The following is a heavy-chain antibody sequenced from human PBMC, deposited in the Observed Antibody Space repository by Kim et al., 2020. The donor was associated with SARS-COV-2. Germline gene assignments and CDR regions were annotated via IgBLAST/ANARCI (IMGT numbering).Heavy chain of an antibody. V-gene: IGHV3-9*01. J-gene: IGHJ6*03. CDR3: AKEQEVGNMDV. Sequence: GGSLRLSCAASGFTFDDYAMHWVRQAPGKGLEWVSGISWNSGSIGYADSVKGRFTISRDNAKNSLYLQMNSLRAEDTALYYCAKEQEVGNMDVWGKGTTVTVSS. D-gene: IGHD1-26*01. CDR2: ISWNSGSI. CDR1: GFTFDDYA.